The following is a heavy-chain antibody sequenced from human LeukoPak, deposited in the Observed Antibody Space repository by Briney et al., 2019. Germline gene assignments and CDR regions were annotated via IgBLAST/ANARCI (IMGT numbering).Heavy chain of an antibody. CDR3: VRERGRATVTTGDAFDI. CDR1: GFSFNTYA. D-gene: IGHD4-17*01. V-gene: IGHV3-23*01. Sequence: PGGSLRLPCAASGFSFNTYAMSWVRQAPGKGLEWVSGISGSGGSTYYADSVKGRFTISRDNSKNTLYLQMNSLRAEDTAVYYCVRERGRATVTTGDAFDIWGQGTMVTVSS. CDR2: ISGSGGST. J-gene: IGHJ3*02.